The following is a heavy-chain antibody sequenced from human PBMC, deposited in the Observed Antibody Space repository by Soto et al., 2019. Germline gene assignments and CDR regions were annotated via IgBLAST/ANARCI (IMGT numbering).Heavy chain of an antibody. D-gene: IGHD5-12*01. CDR1: GFTFSDYY. J-gene: IGHJ4*02. CDR3: AREYSGYESPFDY. CDR2: ISSSGSTI. V-gene: IGHV3-11*01. Sequence: PGGSLRLSCXASGFTFSDYYMSWIRQAPGKGLEWVSYISSSGSTIYYADSVKGRFTISRDNAKNSLYLQMNSLRAEDTAVYYCAREYSGYESPFDYWGQGTLVTVSS.